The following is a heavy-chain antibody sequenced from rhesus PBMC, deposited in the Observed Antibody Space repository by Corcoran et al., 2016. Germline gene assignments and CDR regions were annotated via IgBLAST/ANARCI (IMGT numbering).Heavy chain of an antibody. CDR3: AITIFGVVITRGGYFDY. Sequence: QVQLQESGPGLVTPSETLSLTCTLSGASISSYWWIWIRQPPGKGLAWIGEINGNSGSTNYNPSLKSRVTISRDTSKNQFSLKLSSVTAADTAVYYCAITIFGVVITRGGYFDYWGQGVLVTVSS. CDR1: GASISSYW. CDR2: INGNSGST. D-gene: IGHD3-3*01. J-gene: IGHJ4*01. V-gene: IGHV4-80*01.